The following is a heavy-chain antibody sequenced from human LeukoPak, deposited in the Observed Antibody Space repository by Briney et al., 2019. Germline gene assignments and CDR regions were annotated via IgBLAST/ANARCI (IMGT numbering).Heavy chain of an antibody. Sequence: GGSLRLSCVVSGFTSSSYVMSWVRQAPGKGLEWVSAISGSGSSTYYADSVKGRFTISRDNSKNTLYLQMNSLRAEDTAVYYCAYCGGDCYTRLHYWGQGTLVTASS. J-gene: IGHJ4*02. CDR2: ISGSGSST. CDR3: AYCGGDCYTRLHY. D-gene: IGHD2-21*02. CDR1: GFTSSSYV. V-gene: IGHV3-23*01.